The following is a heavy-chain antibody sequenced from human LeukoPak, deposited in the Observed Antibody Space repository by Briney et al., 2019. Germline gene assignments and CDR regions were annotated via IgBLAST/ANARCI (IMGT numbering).Heavy chain of an antibody. J-gene: IGHJ3*02. CDR1: GYTFTSYD. CDR2: INPSGGST. D-gene: IGHD3-22*01. CDR3: ARETITMIVVVKEGDAFDI. V-gene: IGHV1-46*01. Sequence: ASVKVSCKASGYTFTSYDINWVRQAPGQGLEWMGIINPSGGSTSYAQKFQGGVTMTRDTSTSTVYMELSSLRSEDTAVYYCARETITMIVVVKEGDAFDIWGQGTMVTVSS.